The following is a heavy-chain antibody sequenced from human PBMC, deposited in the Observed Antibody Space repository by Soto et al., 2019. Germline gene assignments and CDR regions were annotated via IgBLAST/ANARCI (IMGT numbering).Heavy chain of an antibody. V-gene: IGHV4-59*01. CDR2: IYYSGST. Sequence: SETLSLTCTVSGGSISSYYWSWIRQPPGKGLEWIGYIYYSGSTNYNPSLKSRVTISVDTSKNQFSLKLSSVTAADTAVYYCARVTIGDYDRAFDIWGQGTMVTV. D-gene: IGHD3-22*01. CDR3: ARVTIGDYDRAFDI. CDR1: GGSISSYY. J-gene: IGHJ3*02.